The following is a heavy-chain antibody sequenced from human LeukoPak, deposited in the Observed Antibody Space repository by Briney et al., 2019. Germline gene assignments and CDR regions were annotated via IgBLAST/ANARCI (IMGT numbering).Heavy chain of an antibody. CDR3: ARGPGPADDGGGYCFDY. CDR1: GYTFTGYY. V-gene: IGHV1-2*02. D-gene: IGHD3-22*01. Sequence: GASVKVSCKASGYTFTGYYMHWVRQAPGQGLEWMGWINPNSGGTNYAQKFQGRVTMTRDTSISTAYMELSRLRSDDTAVYYCARGPGPADDGGGYCFDYWGQGTLVTVSS. J-gene: IGHJ4*02. CDR2: INPNSGGT.